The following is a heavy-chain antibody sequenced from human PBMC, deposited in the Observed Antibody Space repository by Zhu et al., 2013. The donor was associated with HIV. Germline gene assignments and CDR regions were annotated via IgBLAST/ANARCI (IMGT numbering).Heavy chain of an antibody. CDR1: GYTFTSYD. CDR2: MNPNSGNT. J-gene: IGHJ5*02. D-gene: IGHD3-3*01. CDR3: ARSPITIFGVVIIFWFDP. V-gene: IGHV1-8*01. Sequence: QVQLVQSGAEVKKPGASVKVSCKASGYTFTSYDINWVRQATGQGLEWMGWMNPNSGNTGYAQKFQGRVTMTRNTSISTAYMELSSLRSEDTAVYYCARSPITIFGVVIIFWFDPWGQGTLVTVSS.